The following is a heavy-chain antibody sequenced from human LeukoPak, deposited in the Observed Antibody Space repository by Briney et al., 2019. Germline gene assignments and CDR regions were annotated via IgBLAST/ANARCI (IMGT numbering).Heavy chain of an antibody. Sequence: SETLSLACAVHGGSFSDYSWTWIRQSPGKGLEWIGEISHTGGTNYKPSLNSRVTISVDTSKKQISLNLTSVTVADTAVYYCARVRGVAAGTDYRGQGTLVTVSS. CDR1: GGSFSDYS. D-gene: IGHD6-13*01. CDR2: ISHTGGT. V-gene: IGHV4-34*01. CDR3: ARVRGVAAGTDY. J-gene: IGHJ4*02.